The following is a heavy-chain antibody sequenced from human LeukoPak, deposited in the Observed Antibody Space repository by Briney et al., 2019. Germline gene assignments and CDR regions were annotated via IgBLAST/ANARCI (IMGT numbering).Heavy chain of an antibody. J-gene: IGHJ5*02. D-gene: IGHD6-19*01. CDR3: ARTKQWLDQGWFDP. CDR2: IYYSGSA. CDR1: GGSISSHQ. V-gene: IGHV4-59*11. Sequence: AETLSLTCTVSGGSISSHQWSGIRQSPGKGLEWIGNIYYSGSANYNPSLQSRVTISVDTSKNQFSLKLSSVTAADTAVYYCARTKQWLDQGWFDPWGQGTLVTVSS.